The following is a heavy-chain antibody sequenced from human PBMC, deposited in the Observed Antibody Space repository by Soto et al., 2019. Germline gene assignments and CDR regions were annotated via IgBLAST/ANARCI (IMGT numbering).Heavy chain of an antibody. CDR1: GYTFTSYG. V-gene: IGHV1-18*04. CDR3: ARDQDRIVGVYYYYYGMDV. CDR2: INAYNGNT. J-gene: IGHJ6*02. D-gene: IGHD1-26*01. Sequence: QVQLVQSGAEVKKPGASVKVSCKASGYTFTSYGISWVRQAPGQGLEWMGWINAYNGNTNYAQKLQGRVTMTTDTSTSTAYMELRSLRSDDTAVYYCARDQDRIVGVYYYYYGMDVWGQGTTVTVSS.